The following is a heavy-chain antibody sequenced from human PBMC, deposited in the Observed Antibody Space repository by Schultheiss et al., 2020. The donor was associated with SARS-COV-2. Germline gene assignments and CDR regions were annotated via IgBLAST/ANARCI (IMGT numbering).Heavy chain of an antibody. D-gene: IGHD6-19*01. CDR2: IDWDDDK. J-gene: IGHJ3*02. CDR3: ARENIAVAGTFHAFDI. V-gene: IGHV2-5*08. CDR1: GFSLSTSGMC. Sequence: SGPTLVKPTQTLTLTCTFSGFSLSTSGMCVSWIRQPPGKALEWLALIDWDDDKRYSPSLKSRLTISKDTSKNQVVLTMTNMDPVDTATYYCARENIAVAGTFHAFDIWGQGTMVTVSS.